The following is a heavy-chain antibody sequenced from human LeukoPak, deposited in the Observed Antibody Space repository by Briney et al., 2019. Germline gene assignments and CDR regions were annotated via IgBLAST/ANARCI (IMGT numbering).Heavy chain of an antibody. CDR1: GGSISSGGYY. V-gene: IGHV4-30-2*01. CDR3: ARGPYSNFDY. J-gene: IGHJ4*02. Sequence: TLSLTCTVSGGSISSGGYYWSWIRQPPGKGLEWIGYIYHSGSTYYNPSLKSRVTISVDRSKNQFSLKLSSVTAADTAVYYCARGPYSNFDYWGQGTLVTVSS. D-gene: IGHD6-13*01. CDR2: IYHSGST.